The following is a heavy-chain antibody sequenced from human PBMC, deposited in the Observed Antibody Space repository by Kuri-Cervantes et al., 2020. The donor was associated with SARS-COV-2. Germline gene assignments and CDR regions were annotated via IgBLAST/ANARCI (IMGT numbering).Heavy chain of an antibody. Sequence: GSLRLSCAVSGYSISSGYYWGWIRQPPGKGLEWIGSIYHSGSTYYNPSLKSRVTMSVDTSKNQFSLKLSSVTAADTAVYYCARAPQYSSRFDYWGQGTLVPSPQ. CDR3: ARAPQYSSRFDY. J-gene: IGHJ4*02. D-gene: IGHD6-13*01. CDR2: IYHSGST. V-gene: IGHV4-38-2*01. CDR1: GYSISSGYY.